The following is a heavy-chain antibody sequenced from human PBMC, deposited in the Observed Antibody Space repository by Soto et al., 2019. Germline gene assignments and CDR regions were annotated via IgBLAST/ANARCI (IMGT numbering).Heavy chain of an antibody. V-gene: IGHV1-3*01. J-gene: IGHJ6*02. Sequence: ASVKVSCKASGYTFTSYAMHWVRQAPGQRLEWMGWINAGNGNTKYSQKFQGRVTITRDTSASTAYMELSSLRSEDTAVYYCARPLGYCSSNSCTYYYYGMDVWGQGTTVTVSS. CDR1: GYTFTSYA. CDR3: ARPLGYCSSNSCTYYYYGMDV. CDR2: INAGNGNT. D-gene: IGHD2-2*01.